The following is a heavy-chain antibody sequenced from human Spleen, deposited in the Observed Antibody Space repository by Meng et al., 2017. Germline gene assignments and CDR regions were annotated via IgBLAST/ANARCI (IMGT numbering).Heavy chain of an antibody. CDR3: VRSRAWVRTGFDP. CDR2: IGHSGFT. D-gene: IGHD1/OR15-1a*01. Sequence: QPQLQESGPGLVKPSETLSLTCSVSGDSISSSDSYWGRIRQSPGKGLEWIGSIGHSGFTYYTPSLESRVTVSVDTSRSQFSLELTSVTAADTAVYYCVRSRAWVRTGFDPWGQGTLVTVSS. CDR1: GDSISSSDSY. J-gene: IGHJ5*02. V-gene: IGHV4-39*01.